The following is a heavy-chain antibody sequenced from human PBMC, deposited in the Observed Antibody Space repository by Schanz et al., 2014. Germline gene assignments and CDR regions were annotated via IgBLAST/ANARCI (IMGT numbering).Heavy chain of an antibody. CDR3: AKGRVGELSAFDI. Sequence: EVQLVESGGGLVKPGGSLRLSCATSGLTFTSAWMSWVRQAPGKGLEWVSAINTGVNTYYADSVRGRFTMSRDNSKNTVYLQMNSLRAEDTAVYYCAKGRVGELSAFDIWGQGTMVTVSS. J-gene: IGHJ3*02. V-gene: IGHV3-23*04. CDR1: GLTFTSAW. D-gene: IGHD3-10*01. CDR2: INTGVNT.